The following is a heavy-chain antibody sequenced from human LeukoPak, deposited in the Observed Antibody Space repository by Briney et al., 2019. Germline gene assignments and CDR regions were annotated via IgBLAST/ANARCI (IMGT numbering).Heavy chain of an antibody. CDR2: IYYSGST. Sequence: SETLSLTCTVSGGSISSSSYYWGWIRQPPGKGLEWIGSIYYSGSTYYNPSLKSRVTISVDTSKNQFSLKLSSVTAADTAVYYCAREGGRVTTIFGYWFDPWGQGTLVTVSS. D-gene: IGHD3-3*01. CDR1: GGSISSSSYY. CDR3: AREGGRVTTIFGYWFDP. V-gene: IGHV4-39*07. J-gene: IGHJ5*02.